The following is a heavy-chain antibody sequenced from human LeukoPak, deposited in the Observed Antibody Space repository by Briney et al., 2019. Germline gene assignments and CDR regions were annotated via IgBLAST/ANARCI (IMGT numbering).Heavy chain of an antibody. CDR2: IKQDGSEK. Sequence: GGSLRLSCAASGFTFSNYWMSWVRQAPGKGLEWVANIKQDGSEKYYVDSVKGRFTISRDNAKNSLYLQMNSLRAEDMALYYCAKGGGGTNYYYMDVWGKGTTVTVSS. V-gene: IGHV3-7*03. CDR3: AKGGGGTNYYYMDV. CDR1: GFTFSNYW. J-gene: IGHJ6*03. D-gene: IGHD1-1*01.